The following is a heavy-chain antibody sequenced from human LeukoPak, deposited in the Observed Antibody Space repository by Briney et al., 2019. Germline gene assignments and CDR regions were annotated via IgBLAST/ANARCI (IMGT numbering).Heavy chain of an antibody. CDR1: GYTLTELS. V-gene: IGHV1-24*01. J-gene: IGHJ4*02. CDR3: ATDTKIAVAGVFFIY. CDR2: FDPEDGET. Sequence: GASVKVSCKVSGYTLTELSMHWVRQAPGKGLEWMGSFDPEDGETIYAQKFQGRVTMTEDTSTDTAYMELSSLRSEDTAVYYCATDTKIAVAGVFFIYWGQGTLVTVSS. D-gene: IGHD3-22*01.